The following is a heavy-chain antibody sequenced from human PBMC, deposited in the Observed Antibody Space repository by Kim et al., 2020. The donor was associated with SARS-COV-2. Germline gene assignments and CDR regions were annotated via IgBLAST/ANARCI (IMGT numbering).Heavy chain of an antibody. CDR3: AKHYYDSSGYYLDY. D-gene: IGHD3-22*01. V-gene: IGHV3-23*01. Sequence: ADSVKGRFTISRDKSKNTLYLQMNSLRAEDTAVYYCAKHYYDSSGYYLDYWGQGTLVTVSS. J-gene: IGHJ4*02.